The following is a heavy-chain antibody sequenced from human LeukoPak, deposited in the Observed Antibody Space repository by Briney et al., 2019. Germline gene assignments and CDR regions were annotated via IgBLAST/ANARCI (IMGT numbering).Heavy chain of an antibody. J-gene: IGHJ5*02. CDR1: RFTFSNYW. V-gene: IGHV3-7*03. Sequence: GGSLRLSCVASRFTFSNYWMSWVRQAPGKGLEWVANINQDGSKKRYADSMKGRFTISRDNAKESLYLQMNSLRAEDTAVYYCARGTAVAGARWFDPWGQGTLVTVSS. CDR3: ARGTAVAGARWFDP. CDR2: INQDGSKK. D-gene: IGHD6-19*01.